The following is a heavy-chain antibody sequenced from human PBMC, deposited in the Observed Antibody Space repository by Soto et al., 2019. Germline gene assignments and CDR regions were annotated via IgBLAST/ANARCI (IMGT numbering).Heavy chain of an antibody. CDR2: SSNSGTFT. CDR1: GFSISDHY. J-gene: IGHJ4*02. Sequence: VGSLRLSCAASGFSISDHYMSCIRQAPGQGLEWVSYSSNSGTFTKYADSVKGRFSISRDNAKNSLYLEINSLRGEDTAIYYCARSGDNYNVLDYWGQGTPVTVSS. V-gene: IGHV3-11*03. CDR3: ARSGDNYNVLDY. D-gene: IGHD3-10*02.